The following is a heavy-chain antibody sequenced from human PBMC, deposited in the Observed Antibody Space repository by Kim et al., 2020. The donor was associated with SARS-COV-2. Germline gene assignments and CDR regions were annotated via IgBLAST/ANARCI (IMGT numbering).Heavy chain of an antibody. J-gene: IGHJ5*02. CDR1: GGSISSGGYY. CDR2: IYYSGST. V-gene: IGHV4-31*03. D-gene: IGHD2-21*02. Sequence: SETLSLTCTVSGGSISSGGYYWSWIRQHPGKGLEWIGYIYYSGSTYYNPSLKSRVTISVDTSKNQFSLKLSSVTAADTAVYYCARAIPGDCGGDCSPPYNWFDPWGQGTLVTVSS. CDR3: ARAIPGDCGGDCSPPYNWFDP.